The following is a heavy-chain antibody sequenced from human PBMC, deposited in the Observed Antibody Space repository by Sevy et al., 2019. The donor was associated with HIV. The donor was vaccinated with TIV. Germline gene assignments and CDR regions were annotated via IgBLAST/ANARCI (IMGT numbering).Heavy chain of an antibody. D-gene: IGHD3-22*01. CDR2: VYHTGST. CDR3: AREPYFFDQSGYDWDY. J-gene: IGHJ4*02. V-gene: IGHV4-61*01. Sequence: SETLSLTCAVSGVSVSSDTYYWSWIRQPPGKGLEWIGYVYHTGSTNYSPSFKSRVTISVDTSKNQFSLRLFSVAAADTAVYYCAREPYFFDQSGYDWDYWGQGALVTVSS. CDR1: GVSVSSDTYY.